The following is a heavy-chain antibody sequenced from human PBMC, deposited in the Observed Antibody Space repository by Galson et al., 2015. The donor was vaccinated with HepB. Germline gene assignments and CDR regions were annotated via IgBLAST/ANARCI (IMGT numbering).Heavy chain of an antibody. J-gene: IGHJ4*02. Sequence: SETLSLTCTVSGGSISSYYWSWIRQPPGKGLEWIGYIYYSGSTKYNPSLMSRITISLDTSKNQFSLRLSSVTAADTAVYYCARHSGDSGANYHLDYWGQGALVTVSS. CDR3: ARHSGDSGANYHLDY. D-gene: IGHD4/OR15-4a*01. CDR2: IYYSGST. CDR1: GGSISSYY. V-gene: IGHV4-59*08.